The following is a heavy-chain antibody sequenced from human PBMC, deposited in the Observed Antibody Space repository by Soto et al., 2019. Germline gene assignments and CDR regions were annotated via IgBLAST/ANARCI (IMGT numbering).Heavy chain of an antibody. CDR3: AKDLLRAGYSSGWYLTPTDAFDI. V-gene: IGHV3-23*01. CDR2: ISGSGGST. J-gene: IGHJ3*02. Sequence: GGSLRLSCAASGFTFSSYAMSWVRQAPGKGLEWVSAISGSGGSTYYADSVKGRFTISRDNSKNTLYLQMNSLRAEDTAVYYCAKDLLRAGYSSGWYLTPTDAFDIWGQGTMVTVSS. CDR1: GFTFSSYA. D-gene: IGHD6-19*01.